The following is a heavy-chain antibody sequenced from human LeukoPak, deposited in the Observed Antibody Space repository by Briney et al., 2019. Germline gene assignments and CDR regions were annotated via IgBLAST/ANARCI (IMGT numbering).Heavy chain of an antibody. J-gene: IGHJ5*02. CDR1: CGSFSGYY. CDR3: ARGWSEQQLVRGRSRESNWFDP. V-gene: IGHV4-34*01. Sequence: SETLSLTCAVYCGSFSGYYWSWIRQPPGKGLQWIGEINHTGSTNYTPPLKSRVTISVDTSKNQFSLTLSSVTAADTAVYYCARGWSEQQLVRGRSRESNWFDPWGQGTLVTVSS. D-gene: IGHD6-13*01. CDR2: INHTGST.